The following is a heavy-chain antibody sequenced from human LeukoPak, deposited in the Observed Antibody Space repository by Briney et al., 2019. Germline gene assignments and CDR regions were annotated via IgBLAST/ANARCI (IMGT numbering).Heavy chain of an antibody. CDR1: GFTFIAYF. V-gene: IGHV1-2*06. CDR2: INSNTGGT. CDR3: ARNAREGYGDYSYFDP. Sequence: ASVKVSCKASGFTFIAYFMNWVRQAPGQGLEWMSRINSNTGGTNYAQKFQGRVTMTRDTSISTAYMELSRLRSDDTAVYYCARNAREGYGDYSYFDPWGQGTLVSVSS. D-gene: IGHD4-17*01. J-gene: IGHJ5*02.